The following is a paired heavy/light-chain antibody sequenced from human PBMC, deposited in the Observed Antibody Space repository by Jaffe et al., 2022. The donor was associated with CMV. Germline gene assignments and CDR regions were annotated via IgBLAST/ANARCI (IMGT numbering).Heavy chain of an antibody. D-gene: IGHD3-3*01. V-gene: IGHV4-34*01. CDR1: GGSFSGYY. CDR3: ARFAYYDFWSGYRNPNWFDP. Sequence: QVQLQQWGAGLLKPSETLSLTCAVYGGSFSGYYWSWIRQPPGKGLEWIGEINHSGSTNYNPSLKSRVTISVDTSKNQFSLKLSSVTAADTAVYYCARFAYYDFWSGYRNPNWFDPWGQGTLVTVSS. CDR2: INHSGST. J-gene: IGHJ5*02.
Light chain of an antibody. CDR1: SLRSYY. J-gene: IGLJ2*01. CDR3: NSRDSSGNRVV. CDR2: GKN. Sequence: SSELTQDPAVSVALGQTVRITCQGDSLRSYYASWYQQKPGQAPVLVIYGKNNRPSGIPDRFSGSSSGNTASLTITGAQAEDEADYYCNSRDSSGNRVVFGGGTKLTVL. V-gene: IGLV3-19*01.